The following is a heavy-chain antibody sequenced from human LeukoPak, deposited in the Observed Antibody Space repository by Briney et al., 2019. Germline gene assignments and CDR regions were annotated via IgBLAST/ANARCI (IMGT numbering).Heavy chain of an antibody. V-gene: IGHV4-4*02. CDR3: TRESGAFSLFGF. D-gene: IGHD1-26*01. CDR1: GGSITTTNW. CDR2: VHLSVST. Sequence: PSEALSLTCAVSGGSITTTNWWSWVRQPPGKGLEWIGEVHLSVSTKYNPSLESPVSMSIDTSKNHLSLEVTSVIAADTAIYYCTRESGAFSLFGFWGQGTLLTVSS. J-gene: IGHJ4*02.